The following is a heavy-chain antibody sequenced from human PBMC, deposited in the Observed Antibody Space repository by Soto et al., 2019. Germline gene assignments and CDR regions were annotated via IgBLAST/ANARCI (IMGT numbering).Heavy chain of an antibody. D-gene: IGHD6-19*01. J-gene: IGHJ4*02. V-gene: IGHV3-23*01. Sequence: EVQLLESGGGLVQPGGSLRLSGAASGFTVTSCVMAWVRRAPGKGLEWVSTISGTGSNIYYADSVEGRFTISRDSPKKIVYVHMNSLRVDDTAVYYCGIGGHSSGWYEFDVWGQGALVTVSS. CDR1: GFTVTSCV. CDR3: GIGGHSSGWYEFDV. CDR2: ISGTGSNI.